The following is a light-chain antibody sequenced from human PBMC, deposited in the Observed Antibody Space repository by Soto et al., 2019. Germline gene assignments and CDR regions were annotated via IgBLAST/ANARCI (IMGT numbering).Light chain of an antibody. V-gene: IGKV3-15*01. CDR3: QQYDKTVPPVT. J-gene: IGKJ4*01. Sequence: EIILTQSPAIVSVSPGESATLSCRASRSVSTNLAWCQHKHDQAPRLLIYGASTRVTDIPPRFSSSGSGTELNLTINYLKSEDFGVSYCQQYDKTVPPVTFGGGTKVEI. CDR2: GAS. CDR1: RSVSTN.